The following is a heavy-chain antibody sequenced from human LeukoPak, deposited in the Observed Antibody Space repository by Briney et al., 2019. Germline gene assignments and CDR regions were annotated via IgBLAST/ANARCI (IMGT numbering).Heavy chain of an antibody. D-gene: IGHD6-13*01. Sequence: SETLSLTCTVSGGSIGSSSYYWGWIRQPPGKGLEWIGGIYYSGSTYYNPSLKSRVTISVDTSKNQFSLKLSSVTAADTAVYYCARGYSSSWYSFDYWGQGTLVTVSS. CDR3: ARGYSSSWYSFDY. J-gene: IGHJ4*02. V-gene: IGHV4-39*01. CDR1: GGSIGSSSYY. CDR2: IYYSGST.